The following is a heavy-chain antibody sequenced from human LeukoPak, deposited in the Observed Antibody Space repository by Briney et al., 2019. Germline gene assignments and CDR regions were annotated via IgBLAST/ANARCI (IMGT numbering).Heavy chain of an antibody. CDR2: IIPIFGTA. J-gene: IGHJ4*02. V-gene: IGHV1-69*06. CDR3: ANYDILTGYSLDY. CDR1: GGTFSSYA. D-gene: IGHD3-9*01. Sequence: SVKVSCKASGGTFSSYAISWVRQAPGQGLEWMGGIIPIFGTANYAQKFQGRVTITADKSTSTAYMELSSLRSEDTAVYYCANYDILTGYSLDYWGQGTLVTVSS.